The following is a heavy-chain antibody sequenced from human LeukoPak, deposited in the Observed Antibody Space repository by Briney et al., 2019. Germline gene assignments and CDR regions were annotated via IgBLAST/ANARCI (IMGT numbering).Heavy chain of an antibody. CDR2: SYYSGST. J-gene: IGHJ4*02. V-gene: IGHV4-59*01. CDR3: ARELRSGYFDY. Sequence: SETLSLTCTVSGGSISSYYWSWIRQPPGKGLEWIGYSYYSGSTNYNPSLKSRVTISVDTSKNQFSLKLSSVTAADTAVYYCARELRSGYFDYWGQGTLVTVSS. D-gene: IGHD3-10*01. CDR1: GGSISSYY.